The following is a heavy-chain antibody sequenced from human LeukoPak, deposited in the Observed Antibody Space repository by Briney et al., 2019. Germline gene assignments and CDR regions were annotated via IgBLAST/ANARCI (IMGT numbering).Heavy chain of an antibody. D-gene: IGHD3-3*01. CDR3: ARDSPYAIFGVLQ. CDR1: GFTFSSYA. V-gene: IGHV3-30*04. J-gene: IGHJ4*02. Sequence: GGSLRLSCAASGFTFSSYAMHWVRQAPGKGLEWVAVISYDGSNKYYADSVKGRFTISRDNSKNTLYLQMNSLRAEDTAVCYCARDSPYAIFGVLQWGQGTLVTVSS. CDR2: ISYDGSNK.